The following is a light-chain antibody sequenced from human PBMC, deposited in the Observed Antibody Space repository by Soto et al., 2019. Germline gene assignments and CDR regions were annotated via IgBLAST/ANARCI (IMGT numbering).Light chain of an antibody. CDR2: GAS. CDR1: QTVTNNY. V-gene: IGKV3-20*01. J-gene: IGKJ2*01. CDR3: QQYDSSYT. Sequence: EIVLTQSPGTLSLSPGERATLSCRASQTVTNNYLAWYQKKPGQAPRLVMSGASNRAAGIPDRFSGGGSETVFTLTISRLEPEDFAVYYCQQYDSSYTFGQGTKLEIK.